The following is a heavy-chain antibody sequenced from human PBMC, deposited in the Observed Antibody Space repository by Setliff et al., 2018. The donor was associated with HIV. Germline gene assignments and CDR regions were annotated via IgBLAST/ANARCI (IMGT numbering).Heavy chain of an antibody. CDR2: INHSGST. D-gene: IGHD2-15*01. V-gene: IGHV4-34*01. Sequence: LSLTCAVYGGSFSGYDWSWIRQPPGKGLEWIGEINHSGSTNYNPSLKSRVTISVDTSKNQFSLKLSSVTAADTAVYYCARGWYPDYWGQGTLVTVSS. CDR3: ARGWYPDY. J-gene: IGHJ4*02. CDR1: GGSFSGYD.